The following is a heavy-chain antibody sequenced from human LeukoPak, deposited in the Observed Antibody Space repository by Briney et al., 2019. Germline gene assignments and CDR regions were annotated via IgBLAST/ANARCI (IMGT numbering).Heavy chain of an antibody. CDR3: ARVVPAASGGNWFDP. CDR1: GYTFTSYG. V-gene: IGHV1-18*01. D-gene: IGHD2-2*01. J-gene: IGHJ5*02. Sequence: ASVKVSCKASGYTFTSYGISWVRQAPGQGLEWMGWISAYNGNTNYAQKLQGRITMTTDTSTSTAYMELRSLRSDDTAVYYCARVVPAASGGNWFDPWGQGTLVTVSS. CDR2: ISAYNGNT.